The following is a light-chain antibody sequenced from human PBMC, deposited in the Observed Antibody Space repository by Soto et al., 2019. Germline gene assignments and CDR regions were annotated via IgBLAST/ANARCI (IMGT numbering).Light chain of an antibody. CDR1: SSNIGSNY. J-gene: IGLJ2*01. Sequence: QLVLTQPPSASGTPGQRVTIFCSGSSSNIGSNYVYWYQQLPGTAPKLLIYRNNQRPSGVPDRFSGSKSGTSASLAISGLRSEDEADYYCAAWDDSLSGVVFGGGTKLTVL. CDR3: AAWDDSLSGVV. V-gene: IGLV1-47*01. CDR2: RNN.